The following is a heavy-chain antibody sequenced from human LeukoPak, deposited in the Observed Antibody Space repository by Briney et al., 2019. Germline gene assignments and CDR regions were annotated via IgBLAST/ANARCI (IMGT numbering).Heavy chain of an antibody. CDR2: FSPSGGGT. CDR3: ARALRIYYYFDY. Sequence: GGSLRLSCAASGFTFSDYGMAWIRQAPGKGLEWVSAFSPSGGGTYYADSVKGRFTISRDNSKNTLYLQMNSLRAEDTAVYYCARALRIYYYFDYWGQGTLVTVSS. V-gene: IGHV3-23*01. CDR1: GFTFSDYG. D-gene: IGHD1-26*01. J-gene: IGHJ4*02.